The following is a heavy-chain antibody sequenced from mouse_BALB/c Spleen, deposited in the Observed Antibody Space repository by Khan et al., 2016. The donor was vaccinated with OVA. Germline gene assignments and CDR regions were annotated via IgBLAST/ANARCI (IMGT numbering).Heavy chain of an antibody. D-gene: IGHD1-1*02. J-gene: IGHJ4*01. V-gene: IGHV14-3*02. CDR1: GFNIEDTY. CDR2: IDPANGNT. CDR3: ATGGWSYTMDY. Sequence: VQLQQPGAELVKPGASVKLSCTASGFNIEDTYIHWVMQRPEQGLEWIGRIDPANGNTKYDPKFQGKATITADTSSNTAYLQLSSLTSEDTAVYYGATGGWSYTMDYWGQGTSVTVSS.